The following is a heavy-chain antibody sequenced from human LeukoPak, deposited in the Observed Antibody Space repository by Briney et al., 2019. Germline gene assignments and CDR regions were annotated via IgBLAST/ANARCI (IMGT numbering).Heavy chain of an antibody. Sequence: GGSLRLSCAASGFTLSNSWMHWVRQAPGKGLEWVSSISSSSSYIYYADSVKGRFTISRDNAKNSLYLQMNSLRAEDTAVYYCARDNIAGFGGLEAYNWFDPWGQGTLVTVSS. CDR2: ISSSSSYI. J-gene: IGHJ5*02. CDR3: ARDNIAGFGGLEAYNWFDP. CDR1: GFTLSNSW. D-gene: IGHD3-10*01. V-gene: IGHV3-21*01.